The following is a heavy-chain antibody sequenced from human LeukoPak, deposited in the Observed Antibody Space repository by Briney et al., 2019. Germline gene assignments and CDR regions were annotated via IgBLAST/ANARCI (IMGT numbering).Heavy chain of an antibody. V-gene: IGHV1-8*03. J-gene: IGHJ4*02. Sequence: ASVKVSCKASGYTFTNYHINWVRQATGQGLEWMGGMNPNNGDSGYAQKFQGRVTITRDTSISTSYMELRSLRSDDTAVYFCARTTSFTASGYDYWGQGTLVTVYS. CDR2: MNPNNGDS. D-gene: IGHD6-25*01. CDR3: ARTTSFTASGYDY. CDR1: GYTFTNYH.